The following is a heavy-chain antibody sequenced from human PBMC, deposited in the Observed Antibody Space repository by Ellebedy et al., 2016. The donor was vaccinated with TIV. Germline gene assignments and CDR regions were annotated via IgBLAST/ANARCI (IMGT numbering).Heavy chain of an antibody. Sequence: MPGGSLRLSCAVSGGSISSSNWWSWVRQPPGKGLEWIGEIYHSGSTNYNPSLKSRVTISVDKSKNQFSLKLSSVTAADTAVYYCARAASSGWYYYYGMDVWGQGTTVTVSS. V-gene: IGHV4-4*02. J-gene: IGHJ6*02. D-gene: IGHD6-19*01. CDR2: IYHSGST. CDR1: GGSISSSNW. CDR3: ARAASSGWYYYYGMDV.